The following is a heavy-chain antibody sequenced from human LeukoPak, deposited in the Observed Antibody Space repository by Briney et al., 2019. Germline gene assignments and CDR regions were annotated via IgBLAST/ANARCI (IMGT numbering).Heavy chain of an antibody. Sequence: SETLSLTCTVSGGSISSYYWSWIRQPPGKGLEWIGYIYYSGSTNYNPSLKSRVTISVDTSKNQFSLKLSSVTAADTAVYYCARTADARIAAAGYFDYWGQGTLVTVSS. V-gene: IGHV4-59*08. J-gene: IGHJ4*02. CDR1: GGSISSYY. CDR3: ARTADARIAAAGYFDY. CDR2: IYYSGST. D-gene: IGHD6-13*01.